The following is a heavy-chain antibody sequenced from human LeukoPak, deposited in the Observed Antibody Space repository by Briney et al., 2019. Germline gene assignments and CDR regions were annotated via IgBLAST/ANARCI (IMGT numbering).Heavy chain of an antibody. D-gene: IGHD3-16*02. J-gene: IGHJ6*03. CDR3: AKSWGYTRPYYNYMDV. V-gene: IGHV3-23*01. CDR2: ISGSGGST. Sequence: GGSLRLSCAASGFTFSSYAMSWVRQAPGKGLEWVSAISGSGGSTYYADSVKGRFTISRDNSKNTLSLQMNGLRPEDTAVYYCAKSWGYTRPYYNYMDVWGKGTTVTVSS. CDR1: GFTFSSYA.